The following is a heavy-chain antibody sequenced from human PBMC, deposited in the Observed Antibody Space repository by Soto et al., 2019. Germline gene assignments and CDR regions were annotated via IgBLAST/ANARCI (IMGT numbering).Heavy chain of an antibody. CDR3: ARRPRGPNYGDYESAYFDL. CDR1: GGSFSGYY. Sequence: QVQLQQWGAGLLKPSETLSLTCAVYGGSFSGYYWSWIRQPPGKGLEWIGEINHSGSTNYNPSLKSRVTISVDTSKNQFSLKLSSVTAADTAVYYCARRPRGPNYGDYESAYFDLWGRGTLVTVSS. J-gene: IGHJ2*01. V-gene: IGHV4-34*01. D-gene: IGHD4-17*01. CDR2: INHSGST.